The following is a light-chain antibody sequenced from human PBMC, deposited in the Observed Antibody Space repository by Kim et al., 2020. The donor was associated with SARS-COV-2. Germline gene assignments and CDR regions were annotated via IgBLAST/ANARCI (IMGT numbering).Light chain of an antibody. V-gene: IGLV2-14*01. J-gene: IGLJ1*01. Sequence: QSALTQPASVSGSPGQSITISCTGTSSDVGGYNYVSWYQQHPGKAPKLMIYEVSDRPSGVSNRFFGSKSGNTASLTISGLHAEDEADYYCCSYTDTSTLVFGTGTKVTVL. CDR1: SSDVGGYNY. CDR3: CSYTDTSTLV. CDR2: EVS.